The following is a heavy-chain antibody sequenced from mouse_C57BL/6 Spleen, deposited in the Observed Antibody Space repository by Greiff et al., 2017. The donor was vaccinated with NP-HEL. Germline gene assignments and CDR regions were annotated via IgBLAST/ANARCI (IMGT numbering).Heavy chain of an antibody. Sequence: VQLQQSVAELVRPGASVKLSCTASGFNIKNTYMTWVKQRPEQGLEWIGRIDPANGNPKYAPKFQGKATITADNSSNTAYLQLSSLTSEDTAIYYCARELGRLFDYWGQGTTLTVAS. CDR3: ARELGRLFDY. D-gene: IGHD4-1*01. J-gene: IGHJ2*01. CDR2: IDPANGNP. CDR1: GFNIKNTY. V-gene: IGHV14-3*01.